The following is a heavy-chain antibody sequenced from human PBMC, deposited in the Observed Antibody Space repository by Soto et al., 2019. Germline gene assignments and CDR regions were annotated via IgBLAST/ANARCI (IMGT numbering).Heavy chain of an antibody. Sequence: SETLSLTCTVSGDSIRSGNHYWSWIRQPPGKGLEWIGYIYYSGSTYYNPSLKSRVTISVDTSKNQFSLKLSSVTAADTAVYYCARQQWGMDVWGQGTTVTVSS. V-gene: IGHV4-39*01. CDR1: GDSIRSGNHY. CDR2: IYYSGST. J-gene: IGHJ6*02. CDR3: ARQQWGMDV. D-gene: IGHD6-19*01.